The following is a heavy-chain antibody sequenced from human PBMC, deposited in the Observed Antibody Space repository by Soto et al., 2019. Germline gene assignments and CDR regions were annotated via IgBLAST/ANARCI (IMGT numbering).Heavy chain of an antibody. CDR3: ARHYGYNSWYFDY. Sequence: GGSLRLSCAASGFTFSSYEINWVRQAPGKGLEWVSYISSSGSTIYYADSVKGRFTISRDNAKNSLYLQMNSLRAEDTAVYYCARHYGYNSWYFDYWGQGTLVTVSS. CDR1: GFTFSSYE. D-gene: IGHD5-12*01. CDR2: ISSSGSTI. V-gene: IGHV3-48*03. J-gene: IGHJ4*02.